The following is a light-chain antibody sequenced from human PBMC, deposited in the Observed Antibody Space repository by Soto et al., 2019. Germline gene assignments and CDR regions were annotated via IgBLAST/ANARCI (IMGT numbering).Light chain of an antibody. CDR2: EVS. CDR1: SSDVGAYNY. CDR3: SSFAGSNNYV. J-gene: IGLJ1*01. Sequence: QSALTQPPSASGSPGQSVTISCTGTSSDVGAYNYVSWYQQQPGKAPKLMIYEVSKRPSGVPDRLSGSKSGNTASLTVSGLQAEDEADYYCSSFAGSNNYVFGTGTKLTV. V-gene: IGLV2-8*01.